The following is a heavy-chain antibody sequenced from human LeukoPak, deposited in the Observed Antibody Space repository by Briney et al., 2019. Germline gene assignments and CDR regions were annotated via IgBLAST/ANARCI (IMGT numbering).Heavy chain of an antibody. D-gene: IGHD6-19*01. Sequence: GGSLRLSCAASGFSFSSYAMSWVRQAPGKGLEWVSSISGSGDNTYYAESVKGRFTISRDNSKNTLFLQMDSPGAEDTAVFYCAKRSGYTTGWFFDFWGQGTLVTVSS. J-gene: IGHJ4*02. CDR1: GFSFSSYA. V-gene: IGHV3-23*01. CDR3: AKRSGYTTGWFFDF. CDR2: ISGSGDNT.